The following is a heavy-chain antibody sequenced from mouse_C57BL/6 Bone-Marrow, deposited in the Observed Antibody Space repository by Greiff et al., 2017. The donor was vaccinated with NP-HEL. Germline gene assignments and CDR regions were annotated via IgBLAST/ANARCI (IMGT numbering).Heavy chain of an antibody. CDR3: ARCPYDYGNYFGY. CDR2: INPSNGGT. J-gene: IGHJ2*01. V-gene: IGHV1-53*01. D-gene: IGHD2-4*01. Sequence: ASGSTFTSYWMHWVKQRPGQGLEWIGNINPSNGGTNYNEKFKSKATLTVDKYSSTAYMQLSSLTSADSAVYYCARCPYDYGNYFGYWGQGTTLTVSS. CDR1: GSTFTSYW.